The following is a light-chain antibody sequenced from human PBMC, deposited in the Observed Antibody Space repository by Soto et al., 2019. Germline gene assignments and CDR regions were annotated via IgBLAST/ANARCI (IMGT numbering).Light chain of an antibody. CDR2: GAS. CDR3: HQYGDTPPRDT. CDR1: QSIRSNY. Sequence: EIVLTQSPGTLSLSPGETATLSCRASQSIRSNYLAWYQQKPGQAPRLLIYGASRRATGISDRFSGSGSGTDYALTISRLEPEDFAVYYCHQYGDTPPRDTFGPGTKVDFK. J-gene: IGKJ3*01. V-gene: IGKV3-20*01.